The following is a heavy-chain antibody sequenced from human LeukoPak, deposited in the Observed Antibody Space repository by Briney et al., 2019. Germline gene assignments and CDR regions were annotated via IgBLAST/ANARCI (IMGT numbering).Heavy chain of an antibody. Sequence: ASVKVSCKASGYTFTDYQMHWVRQAPGQGLEWMGWINPNSGGTNYAQKFQGRVTMTRDTSISTAYMELSRLRSADTAVYYCARDRRVVVVAADYWYFDLWGRGTLVTVSS. D-gene: IGHD2-15*01. CDR3: ARDRRVVVVAADYWYFDL. CDR2: INPNSGGT. CDR1: GYTFTDYQ. V-gene: IGHV1-2*02. J-gene: IGHJ2*01.